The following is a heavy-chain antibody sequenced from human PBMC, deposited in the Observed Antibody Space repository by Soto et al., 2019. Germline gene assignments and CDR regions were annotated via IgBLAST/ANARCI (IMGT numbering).Heavy chain of an antibody. V-gene: IGHV3-23*01. J-gene: IGHJ4*01. D-gene: IGHD1-26*01. CDR2: ISDGGRFT. CDR3: AKSAPTNFYDF. Sequence: XASLRLSCEACGCSFSRPAMNCVRLAPGKGLEWVSAISDGGRFTYYTDAVKGRFTVSRDDSKNTLYLQMNSLRAEDTAIYSCAKSAPTNFYDFWGHGTLVTVSS. CDR1: GCSFSRPA.